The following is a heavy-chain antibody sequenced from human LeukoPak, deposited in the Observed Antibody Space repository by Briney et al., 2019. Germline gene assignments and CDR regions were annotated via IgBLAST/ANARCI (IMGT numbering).Heavy chain of an antibody. D-gene: IGHD6-13*01. Sequence: ASVKVSCKASGYTFTGYYMHAVRQAPGQGLEWMGWINPNSGGTNYAQKFQGRVTMTRDTSISTAYMALSRLRSDDTAVYYCARTAAAGTFDYWGQGTLVTVSS. CDR2: INPNSGGT. J-gene: IGHJ4*02. V-gene: IGHV1-2*02. CDR3: ARTAAAGTFDY. CDR1: GYTFTGYY.